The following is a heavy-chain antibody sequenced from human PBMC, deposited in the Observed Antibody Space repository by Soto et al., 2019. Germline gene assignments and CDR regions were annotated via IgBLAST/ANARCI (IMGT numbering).Heavy chain of an antibody. CDR1: GVTFRSYA. D-gene: IGHD3-16*01. CDR3: ATDESGDGGGCES. V-gene: IGHV1-69*18. CDR2: IIPVFRTS. J-gene: IGHJ4*02. Sequence: QVQLVQSGAEVKKPGSSVKVSCSASGVTFRSYAFTWVRQAPGQGLEWMGNIIPVFRTSTYAQRFQGRLTISADESTNTVYMELISLRCADAAVYYCATDESGDGGGCESWGQGTLVIVSS.